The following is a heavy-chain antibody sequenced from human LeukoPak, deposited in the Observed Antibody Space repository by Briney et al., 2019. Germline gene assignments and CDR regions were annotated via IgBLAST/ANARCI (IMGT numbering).Heavy chain of an antibody. CDR3: AKDLVGAPGFDY. CDR2: ISGSGGST. V-gene: IGHV3-23*01. D-gene: IGHD1-26*01. CDR1: GFTFSSYA. J-gene: IGHJ4*02. Sequence: GGSLRLSCAASGFTFSSYAMSGVRQAPGKGLEWVSAISGSGGSTYYADSVKGRFTISRDNSKNTLYLQMNSLRAEDTAVYYCAKDLVGAPGFDYWGQGTLVTVSS.